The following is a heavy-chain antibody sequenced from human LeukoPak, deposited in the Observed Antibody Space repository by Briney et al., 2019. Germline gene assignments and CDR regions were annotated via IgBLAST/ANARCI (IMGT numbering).Heavy chain of an antibody. J-gene: IGHJ6*03. V-gene: IGHV3-21*04. CDR1: GFTFTAYN. CDR3: AKDSKIVGATFRSYHYMDV. D-gene: IGHD1-26*01. CDR2: ISSTGTYL. Sequence: GGSLRLSCAASGFTFTAYNMNWVRQAPGKGLEWVSSISSTGTYLYYADSVKGRFTISRDKNSLYLRMNSLRAEDTAVYYCAKDSKIVGATFRSYHYMDVWGKGTAVTVSS.